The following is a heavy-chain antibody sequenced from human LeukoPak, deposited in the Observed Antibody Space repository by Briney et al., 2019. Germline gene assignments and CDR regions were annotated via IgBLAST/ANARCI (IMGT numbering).Heavy chain of an antibody. CDR3: TRNYFNGTGNYSGRNS. CDR1: GFTFSLSH. CDR2: ISRDSGTT. D-gene: IGHD5-24*01. V-gene: IGHV3-48*04. J-gene: IGHJ4*02. Sequence: GGSLRLSCAASGFTFSLSHMSWVRQAPGKGLEWISYISRDSGTTYYADSVKGRFTISRDNAKKSLYLQMNSLKAEDTAVYYCTRNYFNGTGNYSGRNSWGQGSLVTVSS.